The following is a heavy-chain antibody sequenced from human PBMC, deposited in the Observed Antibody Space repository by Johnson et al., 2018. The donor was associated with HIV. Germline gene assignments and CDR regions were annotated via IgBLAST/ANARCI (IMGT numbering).Heavy chain of an antibody. V-gene: IGHV3-30*04. J-gene: IGHJ3*02. CDR3: AKVLDLVVVVAANLGAFDI. CDR2: ISYDGSNK. Sequence: QVQLVESGGGVVQPGTSLRLSCAASGFTFSTFAMHWVRQAPGKGLEWVAVISYDGSNKYYADSVKGRFTISRDNSKNTLYLQMNSLRVEDTAVYYCAKVLDLVVVVAANLGAFDIWGQGTMVTVSS. D-gene: IGHD2-15*01. CDR1: GFTFSTFA.